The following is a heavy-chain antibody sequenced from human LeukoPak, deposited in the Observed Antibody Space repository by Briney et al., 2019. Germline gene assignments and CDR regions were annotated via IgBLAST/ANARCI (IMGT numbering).Heavy chain of an antibody. D-gene: IGHD2-2*01. J-gene: IGHJ4*02. V-gene: IGHV3-21*01. CDR1: GFTFSSYS. CDR3: ARDARYCSSPSCYQYFDY. CDR2: ISSGSSYI. Sequence: GGSLRLSCAASGFTFSSYSMNWVRQAPGKGLEWVSSISSGSSYIYYADSVKGRFTISRDNAKNSLYLQMNSLRAEDTAVYYCARDARYCSSPSCYQYFDYWGQGTLVTVSS.